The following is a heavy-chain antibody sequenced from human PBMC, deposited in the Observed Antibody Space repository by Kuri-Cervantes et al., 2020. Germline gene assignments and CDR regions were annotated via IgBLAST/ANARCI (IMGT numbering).Heavy chain of an antibody. CDR1: GYSFSNYY. V-gene: IGHV1-46*01. Sequence: ASVKVSCKASGYSFSNYYLHWVRQAPGQGLEWMGMINPSGGSTSYAQKFQGRVTMTRDTSTSTVYMELSSLRSEDTAVYYCARDLGQWLVPQGLFYYYYGMDVWGQGTTVTVSS. D-gene: IGHD6-19*01. CDR3: ARDLGQWLVPQGLFYYYYGMDV. CDR2: INPSGGST. J-gene: IGHJ6*02.